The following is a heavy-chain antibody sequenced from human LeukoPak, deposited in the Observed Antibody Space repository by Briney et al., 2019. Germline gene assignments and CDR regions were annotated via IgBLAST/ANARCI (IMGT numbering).Heavy chain of an antibody. J-gene: IGHJ4*02. V-gene: IGHV4-59*01. Sequence: SETLSLTCTVSGDSISSYYWSWIRQPPGKGLEWIGYIYYGGSTNYNPSLKSRVTISVDTSKNQFSLKLSSVTAADTAVYYCARVRYGGNSFDYWGQGTLVTVSA. CDR3: ARVRYGGNSFDY. D-gene: IGHD4-23*01. CDR1: GDSISSYY. CDR2: IYYGGST.